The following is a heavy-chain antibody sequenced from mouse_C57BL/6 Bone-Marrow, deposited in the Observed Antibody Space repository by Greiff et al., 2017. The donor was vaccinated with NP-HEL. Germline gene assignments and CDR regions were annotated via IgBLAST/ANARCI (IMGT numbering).Heavy chain of an antibody. V-gene: IGHV3-6*01. CDR3: AREDGYYDFDY. Sequence: EVKLLESGPGLVKPSQSLSLTCSVTGYSITSGYYWNWIRQFPGNKLEWMGYISYDGSNNYNPSLKNRISITRDTSKNQFFLKLNSVTTEDTATYYCAREDGYYDFDYWGQGTTLTVSS. J-gene: IGHJ2*01. CDR2: ISYDGSN. D-gene: IGHD2-3*01. CDR1: GYSITSGYY.